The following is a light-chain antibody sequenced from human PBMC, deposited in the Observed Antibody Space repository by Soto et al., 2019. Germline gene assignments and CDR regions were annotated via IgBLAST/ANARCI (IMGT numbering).Light chain of an antibody. Sequence: DIQLTQSPSFLSASVGDRVTITCRASQGISNYLAWYQQKPGKAPELLVYSASTLQSGVPSRFSGGGSATEFSLTIGTLQPEDFETYYCLQLNRYPLTFGGGTKVDIK. V-gene: IGKV1-9*01. CDR3: LQLNRYPLT. J-gene: IGKJ4*01. CDR1: QGISNY. CDR2: SAS.